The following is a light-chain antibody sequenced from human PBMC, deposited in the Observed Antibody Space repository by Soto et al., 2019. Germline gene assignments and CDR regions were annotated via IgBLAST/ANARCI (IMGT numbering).Light chain of an antibody. CDR1: SRDVGGYNY. V-gene: IGLV2-14*03. CDR2: DVN. J-gene: IGLJ2*01. CDR3: SSHSSSSNLVV. Sequence: QSVLTQPASMSGSPGQSITISCSGTSRDVGGYNYVSWYRQHPGKAPKLMIYDVNNRASGVSNRFSGSRSGNTASLTISGLQAEDEADYYCSSHSSSSNLVVFGGGTQLTVL.